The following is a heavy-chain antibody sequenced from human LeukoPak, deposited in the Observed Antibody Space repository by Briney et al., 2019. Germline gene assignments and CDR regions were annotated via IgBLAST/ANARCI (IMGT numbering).Heavy chain of an antibody. V-gene: IGHV4-34*01. Sequence: SDTLSLTCAVYGGSFSGYYWSWIRQPPGKGLEWIGEINHSGSTNYNPSLKSRVTISVDTSKNQFSLKLSSVTAADTAVYYCARKGMATALGYWGQGTLVTVSS. D-gene: IGHD5-24*01. CDR2: INHSGST. J-gene: IGHJ4*02. CDR1: GGSFSGYY. CDR3: ARKGMATALGY.